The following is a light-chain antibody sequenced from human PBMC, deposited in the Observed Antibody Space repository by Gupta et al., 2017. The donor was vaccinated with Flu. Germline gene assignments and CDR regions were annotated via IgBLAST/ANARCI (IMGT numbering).Light chain of an antibody. Sequence: RSTLSASVGDRVTITCLSSQSISTSLVWSQKPPGKATKLVIHEASSEDGGATLWCRGSGAAPESNLTIRRMKTDDLATYYCQQYDSYPYTFGQGTRLEIK. CDR3: QQYDSYPYT. CDR1: QSISTS. V-gene: IGKV1-5*03. J-gene: IGKJ2*01. CDR2: EAS.